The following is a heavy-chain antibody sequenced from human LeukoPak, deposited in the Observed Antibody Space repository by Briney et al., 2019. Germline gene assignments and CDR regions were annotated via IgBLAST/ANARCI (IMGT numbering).Heavy chain of an antibody. CDR2: INPNSGGT. D-gene: IGHD2-2*01. J-gene: IGHJ4*02. V-gene: IGHV1-2*02. CDR3: ARSQAPDAYCSSTSCLEFDY. Sequence: GASVKVSCKASGCTFTGYYMHWVRQAPGQGLEWMGWINPNSGGTNYAQKFQGRVTMTRDTSISTAYMELSRLRSDDTAVYYCARSQAPDAYCSSTSCLEFDYWGQGTLVTVSS. CDR1: GCTFTGYY.